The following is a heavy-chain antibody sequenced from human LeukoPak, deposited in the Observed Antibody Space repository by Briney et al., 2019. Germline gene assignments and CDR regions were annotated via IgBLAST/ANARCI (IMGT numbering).Heavy chain of an antibody. CDR3: ARYLSAGDAGTGDY. V-gene: IGHV1-2*02. Sequence: GASVKVSCKATGYTFTDYYMHWVRQAPGQGLEWMGWINPNSGGTNYAQKFQGRVTMTRDTSITTAYMEVSRLRFDDAAVYYCARYLSAGDAGTGDYWGQGTLVTVSS. CDR1: GYTFTDYY. D-gene: IGHD6-13*01. J-gene: IGHJ4*02. CDR2: INPNSGGT.